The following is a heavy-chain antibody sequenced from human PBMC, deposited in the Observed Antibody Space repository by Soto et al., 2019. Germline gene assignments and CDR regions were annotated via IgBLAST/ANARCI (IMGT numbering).Heavy chain of an antibody. CDR2: ISRNGDST. V-gene: IGHV3-64D*08. J-gene: IGHJ3*02. D-gene: IGHD6-25*01. CDR1: GFTFSSYA. CDR3: VKALTGASLSKRAFDI. Sequence: GGSLRLSCSASGFTFSSYAMHWVRQFPGKGLEYVSAISRNGDSTYYADSVKGRFTISRDNSKNTLYLQMSSLRAEDTAVYYCVKALTGASLSKRAFDIWGQGTMVTVSS.